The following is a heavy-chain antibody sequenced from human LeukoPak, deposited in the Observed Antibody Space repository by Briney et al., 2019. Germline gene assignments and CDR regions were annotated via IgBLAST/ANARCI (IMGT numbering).Heavy chain of an antibody. CDR2: ISYDGSNK. CDR3: ATTKYYYESSGWEN. Sequence: GGSLRLSCAASGFTFSSYGMHWVRQAPGKGLEWVAVISYDGSNKYYADSVKGRFTISRDNAKNTLYLQMNSQRAEGTAVYYCATTKYYYESSGWENWGQGTLVTVSS. D-gene: IGHD3-22*01. J-gene: IGHJ4*02. CDR1: GFTFSSYG. V-gene: IGHV3-30*03.